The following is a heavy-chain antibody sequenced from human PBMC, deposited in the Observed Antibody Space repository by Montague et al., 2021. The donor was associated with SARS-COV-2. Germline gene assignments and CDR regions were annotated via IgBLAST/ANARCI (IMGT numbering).Heavy chain of an antibody. CDR2: IYHSGST. J-gene: IGHJ6*02. D-gene: IGHD5-12*01. CDR1: GGSISSSNW. V-gene: IGHV4-4*02. Sequence: SETLSLTCAVSGGSISSSNWWSWVRQPPGKGLEWMGEIYHSGSTNYNPSLKSRVTISVDKSKNQFSLKLSSVTAADTAVYYCVYRDYYYYYGMDVWGQGTTVTVSS. CDR3: VYRDYYYYYGMDV.